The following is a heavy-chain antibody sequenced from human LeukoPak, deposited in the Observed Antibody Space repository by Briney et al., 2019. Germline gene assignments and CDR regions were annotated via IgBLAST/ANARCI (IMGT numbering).Heavy chain of an antibody. CDR3: ARVLYDSSGYYLNYFDY. CDR1: GLTFSSYE. Sequence: GGSLRLSCAASGLTFSSYEMNWVRQAPGKGLEWVSYISSSDSTTYYADSVKGRFTISRDNAMNSLYLQMNSLRVEDTAVYYCARVLYDSSGYYLNYFDYWGQGTLVTVSS. V-gene: IGHV3-48*03. J-gene: IGHJ4*02. CDR2: ISSSDSTT. D-gene: IGHD3-22*01.